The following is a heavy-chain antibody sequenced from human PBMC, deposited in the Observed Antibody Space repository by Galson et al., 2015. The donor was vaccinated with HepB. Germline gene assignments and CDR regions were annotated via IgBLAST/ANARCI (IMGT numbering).Heavy chain of an antibody. Sequence: SVKVSCKASGFTFTSSAMQWVRQARGQRLEWIGWIVVGSGNTNYAQKFQERVTITRDMSTSTAYMELSSLRSEDTAVYYCAAGGFYYDSSGPEAFDIWGQGTMVTVSS. CDR2: IVVGSGNT. D-gene: IGHD3-22*01. V-gene: IGHV1-58*02. J-gene: IGHJ3*02. CDR1: GFTFTSSA. CDR3: AAGGFYYDSSGPEAFDI.